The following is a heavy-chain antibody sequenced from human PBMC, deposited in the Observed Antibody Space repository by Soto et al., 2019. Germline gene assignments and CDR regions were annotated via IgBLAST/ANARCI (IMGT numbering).Heavy chain of an antibody. V-gene: IGHV3-30*18. CDR3: AKSLQYSSSWYRAAYYYYYGMDV. CDR1: GFTFSSYG. D-gene: IGHD6-13*01. CDR2: ISYDGSNK. Sequence: QTVGSLRLSCAASGFTFSSYGMHWVRQAPGKGLEWVAVISYDGSNKYYADSVKGRFTISRDNSKNTLYLQMNSLRAEDTAVYYCAKSLQYSSSWYRAAYYYYYGMDVWGQGTTVTVSS. J-gene: IGHJ6*02.